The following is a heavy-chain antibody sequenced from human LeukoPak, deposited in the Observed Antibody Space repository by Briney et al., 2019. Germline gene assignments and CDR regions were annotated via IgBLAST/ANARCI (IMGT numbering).Heavy chain of an antibody. J-gene: IGHJ3*02. CDR1: GFTFSSYG. CDR2: IWYDGSNK. CDR3: AGETGDLGDAFDI. D-gene: IGHD1-26*01. Sequence: PGRSLRLSCAASGFTFSSYGMHWVRQAPGKGLEWVAVIWYDGSNKYYADSVKGRFTISRDNSKNTLYLQMNSLRAEDTAVYYCAGETGDLGDAFDIWGQGTMVTVSS. V-gene: IGHV3-33*01.